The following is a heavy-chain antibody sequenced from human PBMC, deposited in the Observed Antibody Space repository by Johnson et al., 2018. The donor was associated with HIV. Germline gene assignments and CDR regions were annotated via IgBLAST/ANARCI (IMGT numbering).Heavy chain of an antibody. CDR2: ISNNGGST. CDR3: AKDRYSLTGDTFDI. J-gene: IGHJ3*02. D-gene: IGHD2-21*01. V-gene: IGHV3-64*01. CDR1: GFTFSTYA. Sequence: VQLVESGGGVVQPGRSLRLSCAASGFTFSTYAIHWVRQAPGKGLEYVSAISNNGGSTYYANSVKGRFTISRDNSKNTLYLQMNSLRAEDTAVYYCAKDRYSLTGDTFDIWGQGTMVTVSS.